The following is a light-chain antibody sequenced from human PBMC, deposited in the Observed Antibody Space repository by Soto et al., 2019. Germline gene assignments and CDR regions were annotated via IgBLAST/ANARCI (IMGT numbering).Light chain of an antibody. Sequence: QSVLTQPPSVSAAPGQRVTISCTGTTSNIGAGYNVHWYQQLPGRAPKLLISGSDNRPSGVPDRFSGSNSGSSASLTITGLQAEDESVYYCQSSGSGLSASNVIFGVGTKLTVL. CDR2: GSD. J-gene: IGLJ2*01. CDR3: QSSGSGLSASNVI. CDR1: TSNIGAGYN. V-gene: IGLV1-40*01.